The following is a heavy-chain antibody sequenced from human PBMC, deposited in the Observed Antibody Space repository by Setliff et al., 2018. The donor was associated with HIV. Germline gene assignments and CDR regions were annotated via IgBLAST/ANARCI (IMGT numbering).Heavy chain of an antibody. J-gene: IGHJ3*01. Sequence: SETLSLTCAVSGASINTINHLWDWIRQPPGQGLEWVGSVYFTGDAYYNPSLKSRVTLSLDTSKNLFSLELRSVTAADTAVYYGVRHISPVDAFDVWGQGTMVTVSS. CDR1: GASINTINHL. D-gene: IGHD3-3*02. CDR3: VRHISPVDAFDV. V-gene: IGHV4-39*01. CDR2: VYFTGDA.